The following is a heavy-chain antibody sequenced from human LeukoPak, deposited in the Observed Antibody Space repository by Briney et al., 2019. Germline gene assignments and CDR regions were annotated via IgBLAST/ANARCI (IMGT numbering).Heavy chain of an antibody. J-gene: IGHJ1*01. D-gene: IGHD3-3*01. CDR1: GGSFSGYY. CDR2: INHSGST. CDR3: ARVGITIFGVGPEYFQH. V-gene: IGHV4-34*01. Sequence: SSETLSLTCAVYGGSFSGYYWSWIRQPPGKGLEWIGEINHSGSTNYNPSLKSRVTISVDKSKNQFSLKVSSVTAADTAVYYCARVGITIFGVGPEYFQHWGQGTLVTVSS.